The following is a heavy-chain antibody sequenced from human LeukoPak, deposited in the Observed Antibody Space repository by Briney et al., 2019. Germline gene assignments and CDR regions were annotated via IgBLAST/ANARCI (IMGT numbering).Heavy chain of an antibody. V-gene: IGHV3-74*01. D-gene: IGHD1-20*01. Sequence: PGGSLRLSCAASGFTFSNYMMHWVRQAPGKGLVWVSRIKSDGITITYADSVKGRFTISRDNAKNTLYLQMNSLRAEDTAVYYCLXDLNWSLDQWGQGTLVTVSS. CDR1: GFTFSNYM. J-gene: IGHJ4*02. CDR2: IKSDGITI. CDR3: LXDLNWSLDQ.